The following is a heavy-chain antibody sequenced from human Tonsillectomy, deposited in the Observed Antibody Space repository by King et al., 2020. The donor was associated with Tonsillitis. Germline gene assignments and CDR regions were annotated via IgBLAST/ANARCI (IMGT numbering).Heavy chain of an antibody. CDR2: IDPSDSYT. CDR1: GYSFTSYW. D-gene: IGHD6-13*01. CDR3: ARHLGPGIAAAGTLYDY. J-gene: IGHJ4*02. Sequence: VQLVQSGAEVKKPGESLRISCKGSGYSFTSYWISWVRQMPGKGLEWMGRIDPSDSYTNYSPSFQGHVTISADKSISTAYLQWSSLKASDTAMYYCARHLGPGIAAAGTLYDYWGQGTLVTVSS. V-gene: IGHV5-10-1*03.